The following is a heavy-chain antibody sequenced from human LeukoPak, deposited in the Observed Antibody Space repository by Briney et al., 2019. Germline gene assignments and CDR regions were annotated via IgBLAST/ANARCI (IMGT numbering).Heavy chain of an antibody. CDR1: GFTFSTSW. CDR2: INSDGSSA. D-gene: IGHD4-23*01. CDR3: ARDGGNSDYWYFDL. V-gene: IGHV3-74*03. Sequence: PGGSLRLSCVASGFTFSTSWMHWVRQEPGKGLVWVSRINSDGSSAKYADSVKGRFTISRDNAKNTLYLQMTSLRDEDTAVYYCARDGGNSDYWYFDLRGRGTLVTVSS. J-gene: IGHJ2*01.